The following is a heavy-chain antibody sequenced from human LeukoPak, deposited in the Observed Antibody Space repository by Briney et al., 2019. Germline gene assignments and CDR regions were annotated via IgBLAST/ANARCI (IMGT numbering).Heavy chain of an antibody. CDR3: ARADYVWGSYLIFDY. D-gene: IGHD3-16*02. V-gene: IGHV3-7*04. CDR2: IKQDGSEE. J-gene: IGHJ4*02. CDR1: GFTFSSYW. Sequence: GGSLRLSCAASGFTFSSYWMSWVRQAPGKGLEWVANIKQDGSEEYYVDSVKGRFTISRDNTKNSLYLQMNSLKAEDTAVYYCARADYVWGSYLIFDYWGQGTLVTVSS.